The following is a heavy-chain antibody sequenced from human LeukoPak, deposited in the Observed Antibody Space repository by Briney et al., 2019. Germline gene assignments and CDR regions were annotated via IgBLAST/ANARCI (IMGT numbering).Heavy chain of an antibody. D-gene: IGHD2-2*01. CDR3: ARDSSVVVVPAAIYYYYGMDV. CDR2: ISYDGSNK. Sequence: GGSLRLSCAASGFTFSSYAMHWVRQAPGKGLEWVAVISYDGSNKYYADSVKGRFTISRDNSKNTLYLQMNSLRAEDTAVYYCARDSSVVVVPAAIYYYYGMDVWGQGTTVTVSS. J-gene: IGHJ6*02. CDR1: GFTFSSYA. V-gene: IGHV3-30*04.